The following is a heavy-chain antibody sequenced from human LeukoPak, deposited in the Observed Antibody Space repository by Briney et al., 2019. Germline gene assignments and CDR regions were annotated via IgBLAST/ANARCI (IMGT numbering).Heavy chain of an antibody. Sequence: SETLFLTCTVSGGSISSSSYYWGWIRQPPGKGLEWIGSIYYSGSTYYNPSLKSRVAISVDTSKNQFSLKLSSVTAADTAVYYCARVITMVRGVIEGWFDPWGQGTLVTVSS. CDR3: ARVITMVRGVIEGWFDP. D-gene: IGHD3-10*01. V-gene: IGHV4-39*07. CDR1: GGSISSSSYY. CDR2: IYYSGST. J-gene: IGHJ5*02.